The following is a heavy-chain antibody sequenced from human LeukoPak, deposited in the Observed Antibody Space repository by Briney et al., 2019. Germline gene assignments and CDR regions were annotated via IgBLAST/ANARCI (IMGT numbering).Heavy chain of an antibody. CDR1: GGSFSGYY. Sequence: NPSETLSLTCAVYGGSFSGYYWSWIRQPPGKGLEWIGEINHSGSTNYNPSLKSRVTISVDTSKNQFSLKLSSVTAADTAVYYCAREAISGLMAFDIWGQGTMVTVSS. CDR3: AREAISGLMAFDI. CDR2: INHSGST. J-gene: IGHJ3*02. D-gene: IGHD3-22*01. V-gene: IGHV4-34*01.